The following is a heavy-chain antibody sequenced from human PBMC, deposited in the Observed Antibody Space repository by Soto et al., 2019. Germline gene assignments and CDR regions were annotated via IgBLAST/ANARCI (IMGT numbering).Heavy chain of an antibody. CDR3: ARTDRDFYGLDV. J-gene: IGHJ6*02. V-gene: IGHV3-13*05. Sequence: EVQLVESGGGLVQPGGSLRLSCEASGFTFRNYDMHWVRQGTGKGLAWVSGISAAGDPDYADSVEGRFTISRENPQNSFFLQMNSLRVGDTAVYYCARTDRDFYGLDVWGQGTTVIVSS. CDR2: ISAAGDP. CDR1: GFTFRNYD.